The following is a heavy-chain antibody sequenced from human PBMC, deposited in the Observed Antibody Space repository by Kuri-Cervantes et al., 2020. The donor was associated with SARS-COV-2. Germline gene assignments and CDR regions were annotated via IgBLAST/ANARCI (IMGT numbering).Heavy chain of an antibody. CDR2: IKQDGSEK. V-gene: IGHV3-7*01. CDR3: ARDMTTFGVVTYYFDY. Sequence: GGSLRLSCAASGFTFSSYWMSWVRQAPGKGLEWVANIKQDGSEKYYVDSVKGRFTISRDNAKNSLYLQMNSLRAEDTAVYYCARDMTTFGVVTYYFDYWGQGTLVTVSS. D-gene: IGHD3-3*01. CDR1: GFTFSSYW. J-gene: IGHJ4*02.